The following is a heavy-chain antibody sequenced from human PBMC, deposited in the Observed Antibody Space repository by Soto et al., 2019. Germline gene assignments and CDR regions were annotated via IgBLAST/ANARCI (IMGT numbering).Heavy chain of an antibody. Sequence: GGSLRLSCAASGFTFSSYAMSWVRQAPGKGLEWVSAISGSGGSTYYADSVKGRFTISRDNSKNTLYLQMNSLRAEDTAVYYCAKDADVVVVAATPGYFQHWGQGTLVTVSS. V-gene: IGHV3-23*01. J-gene: IGHJ1*01. CDR3: AKDADVVVVAATPGYFQH. D-gene: IGHD2-15*01. CDR1: GFTFSSYA. CDR2: ISGSGGST.